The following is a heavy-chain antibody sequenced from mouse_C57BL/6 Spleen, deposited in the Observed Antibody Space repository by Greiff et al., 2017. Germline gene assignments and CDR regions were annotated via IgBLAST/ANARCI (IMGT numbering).Heavy chain of an antibody. CDR3: ATSTMVTKLAY. CDR1: GYAFSSSW. J-gene: IGHJ3*01. Sequence: QVQLRQSGPELVKPGASVKISCKASGYAFSSSWMNWVKQRPGKGLEWIGRIYPGDGDTNYNGKFKGKATLTADKSSSTAYMQLSSLTSEDSAVYFCATSTMVTKLAYWGQGTLVTVSA. CDR2: IYPGDGDT. V-gene: IGHV1-82*01. D-gene: IGHD2-2*01.